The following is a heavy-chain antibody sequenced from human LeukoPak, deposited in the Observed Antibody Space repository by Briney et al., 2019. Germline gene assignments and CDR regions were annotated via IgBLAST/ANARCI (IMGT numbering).Heavy chain of an antibody. CDR3: ARQTGSGLFILP. D-gene: IGHD3/OR15-3a*01. V-gene: IGHV4-4*07. CDR2: IYTSGST. CDR1: GGSISSYY. J-gene: IGHJ4*02. Sequence: SETLSLTCTVSGGSISSYYWSWIRQPAGKGLEWIGRIYTSGSTNYNPFLKSRVTMSVDTSKNQFSLRLTSVTAADTAVYYCARQTGSGLFILPGGQGTLVTVSS.